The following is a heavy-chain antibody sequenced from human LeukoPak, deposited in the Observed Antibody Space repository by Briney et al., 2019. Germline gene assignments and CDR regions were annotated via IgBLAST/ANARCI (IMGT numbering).Heavy chain of an antibody. CDR3: ARDPRTAIRSEYFQH. V-gene: IGHV3-48*01. Sequence: GGSLRLSCAASGFTFSSYSMNWVRQAPGKGLEWVSYISGTGSTIYYSDSVKGRFTISRDNAKNSLYLQMDSLRVEDTAVYYCARDPRTAIRSEYFQHWGQGTLVTVSS. CDR2: ISGTGSTI. J-gene: IGHJ1*01. CDR1: GFTFSSYS. D-gene: IGHD2-2*02.